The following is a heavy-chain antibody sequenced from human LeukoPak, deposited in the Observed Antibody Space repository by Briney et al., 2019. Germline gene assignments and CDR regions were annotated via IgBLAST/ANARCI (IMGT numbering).Heavy chain of an antibody. CDR3: ARGRLGGSGSYYNRYYYYYMDV. J-gene: IGHJ6*03. CDR1: GFTFSNSA. V-gene: IGHV3-23*01. CDR2: ISGSGGST. Sequence: GGSLRLSCAASGFTFSNSALSWVRQAPGKGLEWVSDISGSGGSTYYADSAKGRFTISRDNAKNSLYLQMNSLRAEDTAVYYCARGRLGGSGSYYNRYYYYYMDVWGKGTTVTVSS. D-gene: IGHD3-10*01.